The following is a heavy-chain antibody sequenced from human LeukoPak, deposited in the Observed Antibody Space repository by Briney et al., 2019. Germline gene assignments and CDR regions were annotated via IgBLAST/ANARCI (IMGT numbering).Heavy chain of an antibody. CDR1: GYTFTSYG. D-gene: IGHD3-22*01. V-gene: IGHV1-18*01. CDR3: ARDRYYYDSSGYPTLDY. J-gene: IGHJ4*02. Sequence: ASVKVSCKAFGYTFTSYGISWVRQAPGQGLEWMGWISAYNGNTNYAQKLQGRVTMTTDTSTSTAYMELRSLRSDDTAVYYCARDRYYYDSSGYPTLDYWGQGTLVTVSS. CDR2: ISAYNGNT.